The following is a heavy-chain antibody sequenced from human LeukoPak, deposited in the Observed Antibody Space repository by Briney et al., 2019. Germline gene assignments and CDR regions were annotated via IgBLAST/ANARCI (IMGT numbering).Heavy chain of an antibody. D-gene: IGHD2-15*01. J-gene: IGHJ4*02. V-gene: IGHV1-2*02. Sequence: GASVKVSCKTSGYTFTGYHIHWVRQAPGQGLEWMGWINPNSGATNYAQKFQGSVTRTRDTSITTAYMEVIRLRSDDTAVYYCTRRPGSRSGDTCYSEYNFDYWGQGTLVTVSS. CDR2: INPNSGAT. CDR1: GYTFTGYH. CDR3: TRRPGSRSGDTCYSEYNFDY.